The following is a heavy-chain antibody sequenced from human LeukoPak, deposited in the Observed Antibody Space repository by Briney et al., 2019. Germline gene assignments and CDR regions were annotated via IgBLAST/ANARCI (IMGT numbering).Heavy chain of an antibody. J-gene: IGHJ5*02. Sequence: SETLSLTCTVSGGSISSGGYYWSWIWQPPGKGLEWIGYIYHSGSTYYNPSLKSRVTISVDRSKNQFSLKLSSVTAADTVVYYCARDPLENYDFWSGVFDPWGQGTLVTVSS. V-gene: IGHV4-30-2*01. CDR3: ARDPLENYDFWSGVFDP. D-gene: IGHD3-3*01. CDR1: GGSISSGGYY. CDR2: IYHSGST.